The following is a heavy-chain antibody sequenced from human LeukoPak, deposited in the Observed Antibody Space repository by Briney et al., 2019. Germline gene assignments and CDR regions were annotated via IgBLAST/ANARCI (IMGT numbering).Heavy chain of an antibody. CDR1: GFTFGDYA. V-gene: IGHV3-21*04. Sequence: GGSLRLSCTTTGFTFGDYAMSWFRQAPGKGLEWVSSISSSSSYIYYADSVKGRFTISRDNAKNSLYLQMNSLRAEDTAVYYCARVSIVVISPSNYWGQGTLVTVSS. D-gene: IGHD3-22*01. CDR2: ISSSSSYI. J-gene: IGHJ4*02. CDR3: ARVSIVVISPSNY.